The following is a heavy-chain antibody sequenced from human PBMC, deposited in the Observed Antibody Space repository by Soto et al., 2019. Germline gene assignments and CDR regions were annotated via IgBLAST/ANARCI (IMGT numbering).Heavy chain of an antibody. CDR3: ARARWTPLPDG. J-gene: IGHJ4*02. CDR1: GFTFSDYV. D-gene: IGHD2-15*01. V-gene: IGHV3-30-3*01. Sequence: QVQLVESGGGVVQPGRSLRLSCAVSGFTFSDYVMHWVRQAPGKGPEWVAFISSDGGNKNYVDSVKGRFTISRDNSKNTLYLQMDSLRGDDTAVYYCARARWTPLPDGWGQGTLVTVAS. CDR2: ISSDGGNK.